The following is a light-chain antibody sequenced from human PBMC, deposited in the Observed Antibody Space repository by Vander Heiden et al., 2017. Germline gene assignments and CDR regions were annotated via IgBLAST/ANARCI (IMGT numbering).Light chain of an antibody. J-gene: IGKJ2*01. CDR2: GAS. CDR3: QQEGSSPST. V-gene: IGKV3-20*01. CDR1: QSVSSSY. Sequence: EIVLTQSPGTLSLSPGERATLFCRASQSVSSSYLAWYQQKPGQAPRLLIYGASSRATGIPDRFSGSGSGTDFTLTISRLEPEDFAVYYCQQEGSSPSTFGQGTKVEIK.